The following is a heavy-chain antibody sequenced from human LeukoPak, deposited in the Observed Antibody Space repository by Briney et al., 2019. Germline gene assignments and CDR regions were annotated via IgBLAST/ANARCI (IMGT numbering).Heavy chain of an antibody. CDR2: INAHNGYT. D-gene: IGHD3-16*02. CDR3: ARVVTGALDV. Sequence: ASVKVSCKASGYTFTNYGITWVRQAPRQGLEWMGWINAHNGYTNYTQSLQGRVTMTTDTSTTTAYMDLRSLSSDDTAVYYCARVVTGALDVWGQGTMVTVSS. J-gene: IGHJ3*01. V-gene: IGHV1-18*01. CDR1: GYTFTNYG.